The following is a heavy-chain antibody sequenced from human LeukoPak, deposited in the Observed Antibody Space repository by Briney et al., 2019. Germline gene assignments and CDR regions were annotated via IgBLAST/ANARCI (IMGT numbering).Heavy chain of an antibody. V-gene: IGHV1-69*01. CDR2: IIPIFGTA. J-gene: IGHJ6*02. CDR3: ARSYSSSSYYYHGMDV. Sequence: SVKVSCKASGGTFSSYAISWVRQAPGQGLEWMGGIIPIFGTANYAQKFQGRVTITADESTSTAYMELSSLRSEDTAVYYCARSYSSSSYYYHGMDVWGQGTTVTVSS. CDR1: GGTFSSYA. D-gene: IGHD6-6*01.